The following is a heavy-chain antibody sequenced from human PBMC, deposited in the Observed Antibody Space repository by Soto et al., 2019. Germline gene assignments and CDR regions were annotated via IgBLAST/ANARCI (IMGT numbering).Heavy chain of an antibody. J-gene: IGHJ5*02. CDR3: ARRAVGYCSSTSCYWFDP. D-gene: IGHD2-2*01. CDR2: IYPGDSDT. CDR1: GYSFTSYW. V-gene: IGHV5-51*01. Sequence: PGESLKISCKGSGYSFTSYWIGWVRQMPGKGLEWMGIIYPGDSDTRYSPSFQGQVTISADKSISTAYLQWSSLKASDTAMYYCARRAVGYCSSTSCYWFDPWGQGTLVTVSS.